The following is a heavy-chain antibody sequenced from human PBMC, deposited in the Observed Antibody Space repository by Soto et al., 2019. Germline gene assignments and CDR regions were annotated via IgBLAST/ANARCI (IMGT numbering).Heavy chain of an antibody. V-gene: IGHV1-18*01. CDR3: ARGDATKIVVTTYYGMGV. D-gene: IGHD4-17*01. CDR1: PYTFTRYG. Sequence: ASVQVSCNASPYTFTRYGIRWVRPAPGQGLEWMGWISAYNGNTNYAQKLQGRVTITADESTSIVYMDVTRLRSEDTAVYYCARGDATKIVVTTYYGMGVCGEGTTVTVSS. CDR2: ISAYNGNT. J-gene: IGHJ6*04.